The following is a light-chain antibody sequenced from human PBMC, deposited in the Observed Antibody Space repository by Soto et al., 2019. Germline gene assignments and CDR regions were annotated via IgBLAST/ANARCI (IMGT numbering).Light chain of an antibody. J-gene: IGKJ4*01. CDR3: QQYKGAPRT. CDR2: AAS. V-gene: IGKV1-27*01. Sequence: DIQLTQSPSALSASVGDRVTITCRASQGINNTLAWYQQKSGKDPSLLIFAASTLPAGVPSRFSGSGFGTLFTLTISGLQPEDVATYYCQQYKGAPRTFGGGTKVEIK. CDR1: QGINNT.